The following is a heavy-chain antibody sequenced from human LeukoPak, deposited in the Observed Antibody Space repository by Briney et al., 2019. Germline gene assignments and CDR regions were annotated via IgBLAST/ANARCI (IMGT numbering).Heavy chain of an antibody. CDR2: INWNSDSI. Sequence: GGSLRLSCAVSGFTFDDYAMHWVRQVPGKGLEWVSGINWNSDSIGYADSVKGRFTTSRDNAKNSLYLQMNTLRAEDTAVYSCAGGADGVSSNSRGWFDPWGQGTLVTVSS. CDR3: AGGADGVSSNSRGWFDP. V-gene: IGHV3-9*01. J-gene: IGHJ5*02. D-gene: IGHD2-15*01. CDR1: GFTFDDYA.